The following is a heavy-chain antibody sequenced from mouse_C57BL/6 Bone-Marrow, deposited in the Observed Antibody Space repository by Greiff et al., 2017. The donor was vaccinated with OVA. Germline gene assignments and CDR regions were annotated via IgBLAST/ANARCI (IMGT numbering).Heavy chain of an antibody. CDR3: ARPLDLGYFDY. J-gene: IGHJ2*01. D-gene: IGHD3-3*01. Sequence: VQLKESGPELVKPGASVKISCKASGYSFTGYYMNWVKQSPEKSLEWIGEINPSTGGTTYNQKFKAKATLTVDKSSSTAYMQLKSLTSEDSAVYYCARPLDLGYFDYWGQGTTLTVSS. CDR2: INPSTGGT. V-gene: IGHV1-42*01. CDR1: GYSFTGYY.